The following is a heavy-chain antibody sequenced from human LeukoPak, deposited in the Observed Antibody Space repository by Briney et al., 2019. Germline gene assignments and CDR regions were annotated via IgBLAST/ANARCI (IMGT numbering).Heavy chain of an antibody. D-gene: IGHD6-13*01. CDR2: FSATDGSA. Sequence: GGSLRLSCAASGFTVSSYGMTWVRLAPGKGLEWVSAFSATDGSAQYAESVKGRFTISRDNSKNSLYLQMNSLRDEDTAVYYCAKARIAAASTGAFDVWGQGTMVTVSS. J-gene: IGHJ3*01. V-gene: IGHV3-23*01. CDR1: GFTVSSYG. CDR3: AKARIAAASTGAFDV.